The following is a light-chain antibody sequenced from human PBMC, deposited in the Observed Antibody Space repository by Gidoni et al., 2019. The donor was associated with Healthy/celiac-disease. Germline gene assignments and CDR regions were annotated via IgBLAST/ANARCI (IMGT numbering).Light chain of an antibody. Sequence: EIVLTQSPVTLSLSPAERATLSCRASQSVSSSYLAWYQQKPGQAPRLLIYGAPSRATGIPDRLSGSGSGTDFTLTISRLEPEDFAVYYCQQYGSSPPSYTFGQGTKLEIK. V-gene: IGKV3-20*01. CDR2: GAP. CDR1: QSVSSSY. CDR3: QQYGSSPPSYT. J-gene: IGKJ2*01.